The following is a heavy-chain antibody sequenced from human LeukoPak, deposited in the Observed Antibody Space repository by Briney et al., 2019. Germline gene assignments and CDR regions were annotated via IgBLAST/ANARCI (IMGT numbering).Heavy chain of an antibody. CDR3: ATTTSGGDAFDI. D-gene: IGHD1-26*01. V-gene: IGHV4-59*01. CDR2: SYYSGST. Sequence: SETLSLTCTVSGGSITHYYWTWIRQPPGKTLEWIGYSYYSGSTKYNPSLKSRVTISVDTSNNQFSLNLRSVTDADTAVYYCATTTSGGDAFDIWGQGTMVTVSS. CDR1: GGSITHYY. J-gene: IGHJ3*02.